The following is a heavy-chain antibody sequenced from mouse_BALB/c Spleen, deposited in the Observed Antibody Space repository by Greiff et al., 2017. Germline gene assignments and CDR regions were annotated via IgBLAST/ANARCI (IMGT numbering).Heavy chain of an antibody. Sequence: QVQLKESGAELVGPGVSVKISCKGSGYTFTDYAMHWVKQSHAKSLEWIGVISTYYGDASYNQKFKGKATMTVDKSSSTAYMELARLTSEVSAIYYCARRGYYGSSPLYYAMDYWGQGTSVTVSS. CDR2: ISTYYGDA. J-gene: IGHJ4*01. D-gene: IGHD1-1*01. V-gene: IGHV1S137*01. CDR3: ARRGYYGSSPLYYAMDY. CDR1: GYTFTDYA.